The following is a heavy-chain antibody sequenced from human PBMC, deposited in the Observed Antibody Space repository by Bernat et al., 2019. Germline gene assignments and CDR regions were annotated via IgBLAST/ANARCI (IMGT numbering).Heavy chain of an antibody. D-gene: IGHD2-2*01. CDR2: IYYSGST. Sequence: QVQLQESGPGLVKPSQTLSLTCTVSGGSISSGGYYWSWIRQHPGKGLEWIGYIYYSGSTYYNPSLKSRVTISVDTSKNQFSLKLSSVTAADTAVYYCARDRSYQLHPTYYYYGMDVWGQGTTVTVSS. CDR1: GGSISSGGYY. CDR3: ARDRSYQLHPTYYYYGMDV. V-gene: IGHV4-31*03. J-gene: IGHJ6*02.